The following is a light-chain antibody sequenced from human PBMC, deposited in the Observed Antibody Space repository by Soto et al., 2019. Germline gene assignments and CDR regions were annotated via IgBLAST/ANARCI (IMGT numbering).Light chain of an antibody. V-gene: IGLV1-51*01. CDR2: DDN. CDR3: CSYAGSRTYV. Sequence: QSVMTQPPSVSAAPGQKVTISCSGSSSNIGGNSVSWYQQLPGTAPKLLIYDDNKRPSGIPDRFSGSKSGTSATLGITGFQTGDEADYYCCSYAGSRTYVFGPGTKLTVL. J-gene: IGLJ1*01. CDR1: SSNIGGNS.